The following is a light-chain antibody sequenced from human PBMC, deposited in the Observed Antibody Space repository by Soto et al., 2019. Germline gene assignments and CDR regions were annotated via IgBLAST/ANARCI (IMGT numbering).Light chain of an antibody. CDR2: RNN. CDR3: AAWDDSLSGLVV. J-gene: IGLJ2*01. Sequence: QSVLTQPPSASGTPGQRVTISCSGSSSNIGSNYVYWYQQLPGTATKLLIYRNNQRPSGVPDRFSGSKSGTSASLAISGLRSEDEADYYCAAWDDSLSGLVVFAGGTKLTVL. CDR1: SSNIGSNY. V-gene: IGLV1-47*01.